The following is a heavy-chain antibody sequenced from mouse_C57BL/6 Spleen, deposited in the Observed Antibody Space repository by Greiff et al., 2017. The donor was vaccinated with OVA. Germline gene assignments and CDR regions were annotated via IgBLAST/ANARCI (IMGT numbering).Heavy chain of an antibody. CDR2: IDPSDSYT. CDR1: GYTFTSYW. D-gene: IGHD2-5*01. J-gene: IGHJ1*03. CDR3: ARKVYSNSRYWYFDV. V-gene: IGHV1-69*01. Sequence: VQLQQPGAELVMPGASVKLSCKASGYTFTSYWMHWVKQRPGQGLEWIGEIDPSDSYTNYNQQFTGKSTLTVDKSSSTAYMQLSSLTSEDSAVYYCARKVYSNSRYWYFDVWGTGTTVTVSS.